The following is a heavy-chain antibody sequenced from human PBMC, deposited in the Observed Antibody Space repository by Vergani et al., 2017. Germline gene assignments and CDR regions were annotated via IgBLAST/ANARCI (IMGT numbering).Heavy chain of an antibody. CDR1: GFTFTNSA. J-gene: IGHJ5*02. Sequence: QMQLVQSGPEVKKPGTSVKVSCKASGFTFTNSAMQWVRQARGQRLEWMGWIVVGRGNTNYAQKFQERVTITRDMSTSTAYMELSSLRSEDTAVYYCAASGYSGYDNNWFDPWGQGTLVTVSS. D-gene: IGHD5-12*01. CDR2: IVVGRGNT. CDR3: AASGYSGYDNNWFDP. V-gene: IGHV1-58*02.